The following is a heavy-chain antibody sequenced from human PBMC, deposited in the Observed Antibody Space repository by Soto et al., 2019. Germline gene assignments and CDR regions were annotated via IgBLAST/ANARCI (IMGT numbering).Heavy chain of an antibody. D-gene: IGHD2-2*01. J-gene: IGHJ6*02. Sequence: ASVKVSCKASGYTFTGYYMHWVRQAPGQGLEWMGWINPNSGGTNYAQKFQGWVTMTRETSISTAYMELSRLRSDDTAVYYCARVKKDIVVVPAAHYYGMDVWGQGTTVTVSS. CDR2: INPNSGGT. V-gene: IGHV1-2*04. CDR1: GYTFTGYY. CDR3: ARVKKDIVVVPAAHYYGMDV.